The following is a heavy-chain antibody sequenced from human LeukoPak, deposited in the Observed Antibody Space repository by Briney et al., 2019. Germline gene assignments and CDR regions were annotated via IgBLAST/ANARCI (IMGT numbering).Heavy chain of an antibody. J-gene: IGHJ4*02. Sequence: ASVEVSCKASGYIFTNYGINWVRQAPGQGLEWMGWISAYNGNTKYTQKLQDRVTMTTDSSTSTAYMELKTLRSDDTAVYFCARAGYSRFVDDLDYWGQGTLVIVSS. V-gene: IGHV1-18*01. CDR2: ISAYNGNT. CDR3: ARAGYSRFVDDLDY. D-gene: IGHD1-26*01. CDR1: GYIFTNYG.